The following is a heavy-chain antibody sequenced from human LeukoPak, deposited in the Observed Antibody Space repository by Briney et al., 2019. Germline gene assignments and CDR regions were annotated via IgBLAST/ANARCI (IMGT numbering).Heavy chain of an antibody. CDR3: ARVDHYYGSGSYSDY. CDR1: GFILSDYY. V-gene: IGHV3-11*01. J-gene: IGHJ4*02. Sequence: GESLTLSCAASGFILSDYYMRWLRQAPGKGLEWVSYIRSSGSTIYYADSVKGRFTISRDNDKNSLYLQMNSLRAEDTAVYYCARVDHYYGSGSYSDYWGQGTLVTVSS. D-gene: IGHD3-10*01. CDR2: IRSSGSTI.